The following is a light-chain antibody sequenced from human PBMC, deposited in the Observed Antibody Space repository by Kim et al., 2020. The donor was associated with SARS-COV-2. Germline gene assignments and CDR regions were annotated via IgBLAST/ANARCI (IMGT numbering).Light chain of an antibody. J-gene: IGKJ5*01. V-gene: IGKV1-39*01. Sequence: ASVGDRVIVTCRASQSIRHYVNWYQQKSGRAPKLLINSVSSLQGGVPARFRGGGSGTDFTLNITGLQPEDLATYFCQQTYIMPYTFGQGTRLEIK. CDR1: QSIRHY. CDR3: QQTYIMPYT. CDR2: SVS.